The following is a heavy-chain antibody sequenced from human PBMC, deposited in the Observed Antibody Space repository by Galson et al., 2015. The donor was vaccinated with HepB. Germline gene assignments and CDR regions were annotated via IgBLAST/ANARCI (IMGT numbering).Heavy chain of an antibody. CDR2: LWYDGSNK. J-gene: IGHJ4*02. D-gene: IGHD5-12*01. CDR1: GFTFSNYG. Sequence: SLRLSCAASGFTFSNYGFHWVRQAPGKGLEWVAVLWYDGSNKYYADSVKGRFTISRDNSKNTLYLQMNSLRAEDTAVYYCARAPGYSGYDSDYWGQGTLVTVSS. V-gene: IGHV3-33*01. CDR3: ARAPGYSGYDSDY.